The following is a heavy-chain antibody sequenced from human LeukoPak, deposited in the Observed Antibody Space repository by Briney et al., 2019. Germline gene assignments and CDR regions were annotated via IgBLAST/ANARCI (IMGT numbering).Heavy chain of an antibody. CDR1: GYTFTGYY. CDR2: INPNSGGT. CDR3: ARGRRYSSSWYFDY. D-gene: IGHD6-13*01. J-gene: IGHJ4*02. Sequence: ASVKVSCKASGYTFTGYYMHWVRQAPGQGLEWMGWINPNSGGTNYAQKFQGRVTMTRDTSISTACMELSRLRSDDTAVYYCARGRRYSSSWYFDYWGQGTLVTVSS. V-gene: IGHV1-2*02.